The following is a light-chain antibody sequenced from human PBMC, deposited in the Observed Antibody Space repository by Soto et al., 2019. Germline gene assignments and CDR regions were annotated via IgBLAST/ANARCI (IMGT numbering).Light chain of an antibody. CDR2: EVS. CDR1: SSDVGGYNY. J-gene: IGLJ1*01. Sequence: QSVLTQPASVSGSAGQSITISCTGTSSDVGGYNYVSWYQQHPGKAPKRMIYEVSNRPSGVSNRFSGSKSGNKASLTISGLQAEDEADYYCSSYTSSSTLYVFGTGTQGTVL. V-gene: IGLV2-14*01. CDR3: SSYTSSSTLYV.